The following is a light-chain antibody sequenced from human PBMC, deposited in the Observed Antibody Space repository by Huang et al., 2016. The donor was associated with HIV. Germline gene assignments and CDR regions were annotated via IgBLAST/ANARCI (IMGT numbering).Light chain of an antibody. V-gene: IGKV3D-15*01. J-gene: IGKJ4*01. CDR1: QNIRNK. Sequence: EIVMTQSPATLSVSPGGGATLSCRASQNIRNKLAWYQLNPGRAPRLLISDTSTRASGVPARFSGSGSGTEFTLTISGLQSEDFAVYFCQQYDNWPPGLTFGGGTKVEI. CDR2: DTS. CDR3: QQYDNWPPGLT.